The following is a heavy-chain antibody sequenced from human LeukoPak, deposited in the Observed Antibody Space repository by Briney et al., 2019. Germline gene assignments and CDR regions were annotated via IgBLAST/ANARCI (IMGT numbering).Heavy chain of an antibody. D-gene: IGHD3-3*01. J-gene: IGHJ4*02. V-gene: IGHV4-59*01. CDR1: GGSISGYY. Sequence: PSETLSLTCTVSGGSISGYYWNWVRQSPEKGLEWIGYIYYSGTTNYNPSLKSRLTTSLDTSNNQFSLKLSSVTAADTAVYYCARAHLSETDFDYWGQGALVTVTS. CDR2: IYYSGTT. CDR3: ARAHLSETDFDY.